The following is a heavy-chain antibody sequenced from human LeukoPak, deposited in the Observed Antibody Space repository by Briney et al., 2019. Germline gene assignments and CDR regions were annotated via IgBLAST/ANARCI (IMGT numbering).Heavy chain of an antibody. CDR3: ATKQWLAPPPDT. Sequence: GGSLRLSCAVSGFTFSKYWMLWVRQAPGKGLESVSRINTDGTVTTYADSVKGRFTVSRDNADNTMFLQMNSVRDEDTAVYYCATKQWLAPPPDTWGQGTPVTVSS. J-gene: IGHJ5*02. CDR1: GFTFSKYW. V-gene: IGHV3-74*01. D-gene: IGHD6-19*01. CDR2: INTDGTVT.